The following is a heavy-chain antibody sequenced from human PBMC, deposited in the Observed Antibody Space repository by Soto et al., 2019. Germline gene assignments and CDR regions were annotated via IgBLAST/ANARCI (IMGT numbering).Heavy chain of an antibody. V-gene: IGHV1-18*01. CDR1: GYTFTNYG. Sequence: QVQLVQSGAEVKKPGASVKVSCKASGYTFTNYGISWVRQAPGQGLEWMGWISAYNGNTNYAQKLQGRVTMTTDTPKSTAYMELRSLRSDDTAVYYCASSFTSSQWRYGMDVWGQGTTVTVSS. CDR3: ASSFTSSQWRYGMDV. D-gene: IGHD2-2*01. CDR2: ISAYNGNT. J-gene: IGHJ6*02.